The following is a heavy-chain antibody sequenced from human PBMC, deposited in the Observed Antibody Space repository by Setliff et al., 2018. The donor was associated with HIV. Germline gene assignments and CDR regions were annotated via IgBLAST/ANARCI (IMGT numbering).Heavy chain of an antibody. CDR3: AKDYLSSSTWYGGPGY. CDR2: ISGGGGIT. J-gene: IGHJ4*02. V-gene: IGHV3-23*01. D-gene: IGHD6-13*01. CDR1: GFTFSNYA. Sequence: PGGSLRLSCAASGFTFSNYAMTWVRQAPGTGLECVSAISGGGGITYYADSVKGRFTISRDNSKNTLYLQMNSLRVEDTALYYCAKDYLSSSTWYGGPGYWGQGTLVTVSS.